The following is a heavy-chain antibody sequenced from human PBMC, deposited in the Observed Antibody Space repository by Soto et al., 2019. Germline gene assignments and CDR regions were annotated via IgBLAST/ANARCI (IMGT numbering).Heavy chain of an antibody. J-gene: IGHJ4*02. CDR2: ISYDGSNK. V-gene: IGHV3-30*18. D-gene: IGHD3-22*01. CDR3: AKVPLVYDSSGYWGTFDY. CDR1: GFTFSSYG. Sequence: GGSLRLSCAASGFTFSSYGMHWVRQAPGKGLEWVAVISYDGSNKYYADSVKGRFTISRDNSKNTLYLQMNSLRAEDTAVYYCAKVPLVYDSSGYWGTFDYWGQGTLVTVSS.